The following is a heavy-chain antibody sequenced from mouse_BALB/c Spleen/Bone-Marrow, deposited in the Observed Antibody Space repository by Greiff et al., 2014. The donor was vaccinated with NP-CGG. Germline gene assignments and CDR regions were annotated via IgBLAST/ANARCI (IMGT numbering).Heavy chain of an antibody. J-gene: IGHJ1*01. Sequence: DLVKPGASVKLSCKASGYTFTNYWINWMKRRPGQGLEWIGRIAPGSGSTYYNEMFKGKTTLTVDTSSSTAYIQLSSLSSEDSDVYFCARERYGYDGWYFDVWAQGPRSPSPQ. CDR3: ARERYGYDGWYFDV. D-gene: IGHD2-2*01. V-gene: IGHV1S41*01. CDR2: IAPGSGST. CDR1: GYTFTNYW.